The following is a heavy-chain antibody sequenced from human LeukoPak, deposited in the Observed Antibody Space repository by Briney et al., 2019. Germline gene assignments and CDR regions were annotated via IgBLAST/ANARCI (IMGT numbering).Heavy chain of an antibody. CDR3: ARGPSDY. Sequence: GRSLRLSCAASGFTFSSYAMHWVRQAPGKGLEWVAVISYDGSNKYYADSVKGRFTISRDNSKNTLYLQMNSLRAEDTAVYYCARGPSDYWGQGTLVTASS. CDR1: GFTFSSYA. V-gene: IGHV3-30*04. J-gene: IGHJ4*02. CDR2: ISYDGSNK.